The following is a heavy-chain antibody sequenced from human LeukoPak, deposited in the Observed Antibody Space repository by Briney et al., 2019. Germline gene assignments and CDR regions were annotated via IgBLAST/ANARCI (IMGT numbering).Heavy chain of an antibody. CDR3: AREETYYYGSGSYYWFDP. V-gene: IGHV3-30*04. D-gene: IGHD3-10*01. Sequence: GGSLRLSCAASGFTFSSYAMHWVRQAPGKGLEWVAVISYDGSNKYYADSVKGRFTISRDNSKNTLYLQMNSLRAEDTAVYYCAREETYYYGSGSYYWFDPWGQGTLVTVSS. CDR2: ISYDGSNK. CDR1: GFTFSSYA. J-gene: IGHJ5*02.